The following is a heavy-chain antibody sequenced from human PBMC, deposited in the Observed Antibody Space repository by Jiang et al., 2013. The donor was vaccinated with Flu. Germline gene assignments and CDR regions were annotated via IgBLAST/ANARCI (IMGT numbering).Heavy chain of an antibody. J-gene: IGHJ4*02. CDR2: ISYDGSNK. CDR3: ARDNGDSSGYNDY. V-gene: IGHV3-30-3*01. D-gene: IGHD3-22*01. CDR1: GFTFSSYA. Sequence: VQLLESGGGVVQPGRSLRLSCAASGFTFSSYAMHWVRQAPGKGLEWVAVISYDGSNKYYADSVKGRFTISRDNSKNTPYLQMNSLRAEDTAVYYCARDNGDSSGYNDYWGQGTLVTVSS.